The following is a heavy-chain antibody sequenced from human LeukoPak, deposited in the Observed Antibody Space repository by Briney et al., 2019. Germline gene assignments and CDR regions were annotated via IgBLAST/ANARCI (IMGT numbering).Heavy chain of an antibody. CDR2: ISYDGRST. V-gene: IGHV3-30*04. CDR3: ATGDCGGDCFSSYFDY. D-gene: IGHD2-21*02. Sequence: PGGSLRLSCAASGFTFSSYAMHWVRQAPGKGLAWVAVISYDGRSTYYADSVKGRFTISRDNSKSMLYLQMNSLRDDDTAVYYCATGDCGGDCFSSYFDYWGQGTLVTVSS. CDR1: GFTFSSYA. J-gene: IGHJ4*02.